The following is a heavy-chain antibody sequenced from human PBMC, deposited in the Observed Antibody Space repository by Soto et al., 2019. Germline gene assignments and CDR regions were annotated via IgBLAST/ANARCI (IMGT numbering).Heavy chain of an antibody. V-gene: IGHV4-4*02. CDR3: GWTKDYCYAVDV. CDR2: IYHNERT. J-gene: IGHJ6*02. Sequence: QVQLQESGPGLVKPSGTLSLTCAVSGVSISSSQWWSWVRQPPGKGLEWIGEIYHNERTNYNPSLKRRLTMSLDKFTKQDSLQLVTVTAADTATDYCGWTKDYCYAVDVLGQGTTVPVSS. D-gene: IGHD2-15*01. CDR1: GVSISSSQW.